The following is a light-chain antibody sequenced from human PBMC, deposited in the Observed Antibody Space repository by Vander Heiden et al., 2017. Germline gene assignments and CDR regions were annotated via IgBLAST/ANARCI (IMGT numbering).Light chain of an antibody. Sequence: DSQMTQSPSTLSASVGDRVTIACRASQSISSWLAWYQQKPGKAPKLLIYKASSLERGVPSRFSGSGSGTEFTLTISSRQLDDFATYYCQQYNSYSRYTFGQGTKLEIK. V-gene: IGKV1-5*03. J-gene: IGKJ2*01. CDR1: QSISSW. CDR3: QQYNSYSRYT. CDR2: KAS.